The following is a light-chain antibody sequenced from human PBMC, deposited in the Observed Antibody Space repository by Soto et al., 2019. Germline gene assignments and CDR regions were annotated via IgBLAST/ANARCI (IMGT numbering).Light chain of an antibody. CDR2: DAS. V-gene: IGKV1-5*02. CDR3: QQYGGVPYT. CDR1: QSISTW. Sequence: DIQMTQSPSTLSASVGDRVTIICRASQSISTWLAWYQLKPGKAPKLLIYDASTLEGGVPSRFSGIGSGTEFTLTISGLQPDDFATYYCQQYGGVPYTFGQGTKLEIK. J-gene: IGKJ2*01.